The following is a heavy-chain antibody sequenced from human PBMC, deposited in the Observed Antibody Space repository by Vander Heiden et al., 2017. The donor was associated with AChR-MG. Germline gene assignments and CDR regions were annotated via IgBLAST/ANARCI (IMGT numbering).Heavy chain of an antibody. D-gene: IGHD1-1*01. CDR3: ASRARTPTFGVVVQLNAFDI. J-gene: IGHJ3*02. CDR2: INTNTGNP. V-gene: IGHV7-4-1*02. Sequence: QVQLVQSGSELKKPGASVKVSCKASGYTFTSYAMNWVRQAPGQGLEWMGWINTNTGNPTYAQGFTGRFVFSLDTSVSTAYLQISSLKAEDTAVYYCASRARTPTFGVVVQLNAFDIWGQGTMVTVSS. CDR1: GYTFTSYA.